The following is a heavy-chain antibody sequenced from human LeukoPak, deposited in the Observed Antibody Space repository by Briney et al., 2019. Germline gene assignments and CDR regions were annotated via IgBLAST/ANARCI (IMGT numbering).Heavy chain of an antibody. D-gene: IGHD3-10*01. V-gene: IGHV3-30-3*01. CDR2: TSSDLNVK. Sequence: GGSLGLSCAASGFTFRNYVIHWVRQAPGKGLEWVAVTSSDLNVKLYADSVKGRFTISRGNSRSTLYLQMNSLRPEDTAIYYCAREGYYGSGSPPSLYFDYWGQGTLVTVSS. CDR3: AREGYYGSGSPPSLYFDY. CDR1: GFTFRNYV. J-gene: IGHJ4*02.